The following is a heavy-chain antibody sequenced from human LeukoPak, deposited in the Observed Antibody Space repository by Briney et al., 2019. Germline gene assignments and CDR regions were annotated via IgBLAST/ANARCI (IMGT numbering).Heavy chain of an antibody. J-gene: IGHJ4*02. V-gene: IGHV1-69*13. CDR1: GGTFNGYA. CDR3: ARSSSVTIPGYYFDY. CDR2: IIPIVGTA. D-gene: IGHD2-21*01. Sequence: SVKVSCKASGGTFNGYAISWVRQAPGQGLEWVGGIIPIVGTANSAQKFQGRVTIIADESTSTAYMELSSLRSEDTAVYYCARSSSVTIPGYYFDYWGQGTLVTVSS.